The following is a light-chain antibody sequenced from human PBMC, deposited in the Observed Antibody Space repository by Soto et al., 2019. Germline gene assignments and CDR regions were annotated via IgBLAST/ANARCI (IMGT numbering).Light chain of an antibody. CDR2: SAS. V-gene: IGKV3-15*01. CDR3: QQYNNWPPIT. J-gene: IGKJ5*01. CDR1: QSVSFK. Sequence: ETVMAQSPATLSVSPGETATLSCRASQSVSFKLAWYQQKPGQAPRLLIHSASTRATGIPARFSGSGSGTEFTLTISSLQSEDSAVYYCQQYNNWPPITFGQGTRL.